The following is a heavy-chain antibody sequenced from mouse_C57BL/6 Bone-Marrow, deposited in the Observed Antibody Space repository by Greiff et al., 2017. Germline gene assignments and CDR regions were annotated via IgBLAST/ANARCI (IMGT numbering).Heavy chain of an antibody. D-gene: IGHD1-1*01. J-gene: IGHJ4*01. CDR2: IDPETGGT. Sequence: QVQLQQSGAELVRPGASVTLSCKASGYTFTDYEMHWVKQTPVHGLEWIGAIDPETGGTAYNQKFKGKAILTADKSSSTAYMELRSLTSEDSAVYYCTRSILDYSSSYYAMDYWGQGTSVTVSS. V-gene: IGHV1-15*01. CDR1: GYTFTDYE. CDR3: TRSILDYSSSYYAMDY.